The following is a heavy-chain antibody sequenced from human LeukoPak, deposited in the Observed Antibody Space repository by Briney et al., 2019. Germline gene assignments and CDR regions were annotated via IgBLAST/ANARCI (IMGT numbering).Heavy chain of an antibody. CDR3: ARDRIFGKDTAMVRGYYYYMDV. V-gene: IGHV4-59*01. CDR2: IHYSGST. CDR1: GGSISSYY. J-gene: IGHJ6*03. D-gene: IGHD5-18*01. Sequence: SETLSLTCTVSGGSISSYYWSWIRQPPGKGLEWIGYIHYSGSTNYNPSLKSRVTISVDTSKNQFSLKLSSVTAADTAVYYCARDRIFGKDTAMVRGYYYYMDVWGKGTTVTVSS.